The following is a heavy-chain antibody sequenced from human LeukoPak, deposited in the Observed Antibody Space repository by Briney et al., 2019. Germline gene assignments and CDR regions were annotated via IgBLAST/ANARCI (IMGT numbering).Heavy chain of an antibody. V-gene: IGHV4-61*02. D-gene: IGHD5-18*01. CDR2: IYTSGST. CDR3: ARVRQLSITFDY. CDR1: GGSISSGSYY. Sequence: ASQTPSLTCTVSGGSISSGSYYWSWIRQPAGKGLEWIGRIYTSGSTNYNPSLKSRVTISVDTSKNQFSLKLSSVTAADTAVYYCARVRQLSITFDYWGQGTLVTVSS. J-gene: IGHJ4*01.